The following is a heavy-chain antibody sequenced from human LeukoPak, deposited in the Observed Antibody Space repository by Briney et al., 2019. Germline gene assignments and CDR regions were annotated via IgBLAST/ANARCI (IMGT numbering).Heavy chain of an antibody. CDR2: INYSGRT. Sequence: SETLSLTCTISDDSISNNRYFWAWIRQPPGKGLEWIGSINYSGRTYYNPSLKSRLTMSVDTAKRQFSLKLISVTAADTALYYCARHGGSGSYYPNWFDPWGQGTLVTVSS. J-gene: IGHJ5*02. D-gene: IGHD3-10*01. CDR3: ARHGGSGSYYPNWFDP. CDR1: DDSISNNRYF. V-gene: IGHV4-39*07.